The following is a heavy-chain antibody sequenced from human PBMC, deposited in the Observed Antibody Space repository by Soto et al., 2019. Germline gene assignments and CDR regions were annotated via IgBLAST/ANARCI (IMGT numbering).Heavy chain of an antibody. Sequence: QVQLVESGGGVVQPGRSLRLSCAASGFTFSSDGMHWVRQAPGKGLEWVAVIAYDGSNKYYAKSVKGRFTISKDNSKNTLYLQMNSLRPEDTAVYFCAKDNSSGFDHWGQGTLVTVSS. V-gene: IGHV3-30*18. J-gene: IGHJ4*02. CDR3: AKDNSSGFDH. CDR2: IAYDGSNK. D-gene: IGHD3-22*01. CDR1: GFTFSSDG.